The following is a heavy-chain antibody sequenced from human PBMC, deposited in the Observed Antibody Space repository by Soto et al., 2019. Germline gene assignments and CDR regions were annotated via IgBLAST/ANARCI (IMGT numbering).Heavy chain of an antibody. Sequence: ASVKVSCKASGYTFTSYAMHWVRQAPGQRLEWMGWINAGNGNTKYSQKFQGRVTITRDTSASTAYMELSSLRSEDTAVYYCARFGVSYYYYGMDVWGQGTTVTVS. V-gene: IGHV1-3*01. D-gene: IGHD3-10*01. CDR1: GYTFTSYA. CDR2: INAGNGNT. CDR3: ARFGVSYYYYGMDV. J-gene: IGHJ6*02.